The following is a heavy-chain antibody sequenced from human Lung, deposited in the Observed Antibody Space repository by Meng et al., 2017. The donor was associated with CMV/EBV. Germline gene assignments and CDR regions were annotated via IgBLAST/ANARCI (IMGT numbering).Heavy chain of an antibody. Sequence: YPFTSYYIHWVRLAPGPGLEWIGVINPSDGSTDYAQRFQGRVTMTRDTSTSAVHMELSSLRSQDTAVYYCARGDRSGGSYYPSRLDHWGQGTLVTVSS. D-gene: IGHD1-26*01. CDR3: ARGDRSGGSYYPSRLDH. J-gene: IGHJ4*02. CDR1: YPFTSYY. V-gene: IGHV1-46*01. CDR2: INPSDGST.